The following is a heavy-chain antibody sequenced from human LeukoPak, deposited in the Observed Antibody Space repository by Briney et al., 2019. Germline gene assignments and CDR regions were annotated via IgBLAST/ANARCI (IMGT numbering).Heavy chain of an antibody. D-gene: IGHD1-26*01. CDR1: GGSISGYY. Sequence: PSETLSLTCTVSGGSISGYYWSWIRQPPEKGLEWIGYIYYSGSTNYNPSLKSRVTTSIDTSKNQFSLKLSSVTAADTAVYYCARGYSGNYFYFDFWGQGTLVTVSS. J-gene: IGHJ4*02. V-gene: IGHV4-59*01. CDR3: ARGYSGNYFYFDF. CDR2: IYYSGST.